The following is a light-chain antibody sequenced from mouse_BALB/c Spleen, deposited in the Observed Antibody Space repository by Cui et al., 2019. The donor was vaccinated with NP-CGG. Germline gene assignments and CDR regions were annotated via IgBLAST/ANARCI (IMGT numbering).Light chain of an antibody. CDR1: TGAVTTSNF. V-gene: IGLV1*01. Sequence: QAVVTPESALTTSPGETVTLTCRSSTGAVTTSNFANWVQEKPDHLFTGLIGGTNNRAPGVPARSSGSLIGDKAALTITGAQTEDEAIYFCALWYSNHWVFGGGTKLTVL. CDR3: ALWYSNHWV. CDR2: GTN. J-gene: IGLJ1*01.